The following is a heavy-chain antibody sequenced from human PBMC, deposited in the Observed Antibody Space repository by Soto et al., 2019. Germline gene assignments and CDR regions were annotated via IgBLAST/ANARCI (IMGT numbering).Heavy chain of an antibody. CDR1: GGSISSSSYY. J-gene: IGHJ4*02. V-gene: IGHV4-39*01. CDR2: IYYSGST. D-gene: IGHD2-21*02. Sequence: PSETLSLTCTVSGGSISSSSYYWGWLRQPPGKGLEWIGSIYYSGSTYYNPSLKSRVTISVDTSKNQFSLKLSSVTAADTAVYYCARHLSGPLPEFDYWGQGTLVTGSS. CDR3: ARHLSGPLPEFDY.